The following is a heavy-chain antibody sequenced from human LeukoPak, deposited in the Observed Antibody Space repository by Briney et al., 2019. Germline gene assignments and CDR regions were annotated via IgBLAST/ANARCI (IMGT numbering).Heavy chain of an antibody. J-gene: IGHJ4*02. D-gene: IGHD2-21*02. V-gene: IGHV3-23*01. CDR1: GITFSSYA. Sequence: GSLRPSCAASGITFSSYAISWVRPAPGKGLEWVSANSGSGGSTYYADSVKGRFTISRDSSKNTLYLQMNSLRAEDTAVYYCAKGRYCGGDCYSGLDYWGQGTLVTVSS. CDR3: AKGRYCGGDCYSGLDY. CDR2: NSGSGGST.